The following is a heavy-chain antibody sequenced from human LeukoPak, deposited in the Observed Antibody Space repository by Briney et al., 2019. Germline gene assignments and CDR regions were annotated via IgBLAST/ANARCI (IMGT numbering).Heavy chain of an antibody. CDR2: VSGRDTST. J-gene: IGHJ4*02. Sequence: GGSLRLSCAASGFTFSNYAMSWVRQAPGKGLEWVSAVSGRDTSTYYTDSVKGRFTISRDNSKNTLYLQMDSLSAEDTAIYYCAKWGDYDVLTGYYDSDYWGQGTLVTVSS. D-gene: IGHD3-9*01. V-gene: IGHV3-23*01. CDR3: AKWGDYDVLTGYYDSDY. CDR1: GFTFSNYA.